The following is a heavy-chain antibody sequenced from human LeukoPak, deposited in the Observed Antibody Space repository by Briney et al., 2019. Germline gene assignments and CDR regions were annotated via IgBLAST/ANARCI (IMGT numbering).Heavy chain of an antibody. CDR2: INTNTGNP. CDR1: GYTFTSYA. CDR3: AREYYDFWSGPNWFDP. D-gene: IGHD3-3*01. Sequence: ASVKVSCKASGYTFTSYAMNWVRQAPGQGLEWMGWINTNTGNPTYAQGFTGRFVFSLDTSVSTAYLQISSLKAEDTAVYYCAREYYDFWSGPNWFDPCGQGTLVTVSS. V-gene: IGHV7-4-1*02. J-gene: IGHJ5*02.